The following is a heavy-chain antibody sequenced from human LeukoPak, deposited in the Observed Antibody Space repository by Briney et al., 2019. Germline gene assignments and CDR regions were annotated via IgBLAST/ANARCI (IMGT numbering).Heavy chain of an antibody. J-gene: IGHJ6*02. V-gene: IGHV3-23*01. CDR1: GFTFSSDA. CDR3: AKDLAVGATHYYHYGMDV. CDR2: ISGSGGST. Sequence: GGSLRLSCAASGFTFSSDAMSWVRQAPGKGQEWVSAISGSGGSTYYADSVKGRFTISRDNSKNTLYLQMNSLRAEDTAVYYCAKDLAVGATHYYHYGMDVWGQGTTVTVSS. D-gene: IGHD1-26*01.